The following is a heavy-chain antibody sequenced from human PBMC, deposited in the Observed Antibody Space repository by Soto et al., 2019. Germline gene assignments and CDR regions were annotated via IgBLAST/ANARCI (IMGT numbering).Heavy chain of an antibody. J-gene: IGHJ4*02. CDR1: GGSISSSNW. D-gene: IGHD6-13*01. V-gene: IGHV4-4*02. CDR2: IYHSGST. Sequence: QVQLQESGPGLVKPSGTLSLTCAVSGGSISSSNWWSWVRQPPGKGLEWIGEIYHSGSTNYNPSLXSXXTISVDKSKHQFSLKLSSVTAADTAVYYCARVSAAGTYFDYWGQGTLVTVSS. CDR3: ARVSAAGTYFDY.